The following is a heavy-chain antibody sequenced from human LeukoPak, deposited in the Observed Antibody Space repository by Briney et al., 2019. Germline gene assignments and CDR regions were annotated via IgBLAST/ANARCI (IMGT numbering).Heavy chain of an antibody. CDR3: AREVVIFPDYYYYGMDV. CDR1: GFTISSYW. CDR2: ISRSGDNL. D-gene: IGHD3-9*01. J-gene: IGHJ6*02. Sequence: PGGSLRLSCAASGFTISSYWMTWIRQAQGKGLEWISYISRSGDNLYYADSVEGRFTISRDNAKNSLFLQMNSLRADDTAVYYCAREVVIFPDYYYYGMDVWGQGTTVTVSS. V-gene: IGHV3-11*01.